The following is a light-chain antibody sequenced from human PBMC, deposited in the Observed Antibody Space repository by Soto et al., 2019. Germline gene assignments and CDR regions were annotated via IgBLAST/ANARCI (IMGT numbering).Light chain of an antibody. Sequence: DIQMTQSPSSLSASVGDRVTITCRARQSISSSLNLYQQKPGKGPKLPIYAASSLQRGVPSRFSGSGSGTDVTLTISSLQPEDFATYYCQQSYSTPMYTFGRGTKLEIK. CDR2: AAS. J-gene: IGKJ2*01. V-gene: IGKV1-39*01. CDR1: QSISSS. CDR3: QQSYSTPMYT.